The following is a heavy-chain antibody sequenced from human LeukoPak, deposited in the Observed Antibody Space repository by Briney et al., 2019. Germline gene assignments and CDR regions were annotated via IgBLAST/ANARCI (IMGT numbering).Heavy chain of an antibody. D-gene: IGHD6-13*01. J-gene: IGHJ6*02. CDR2: IYPRDGST. CDR1: GYIFTSNY. CDR3: ARDKVVAAAGTPYYYYGMDV. Sequence: ASVKVSCKASGYIFTSNYIHWVRQAPGQGLEWMGMIYPRDGSTSYAQRFQDRVTVTRDTSTSTVHMELSGLRSEDTAVYYCARDKVVAAAGTPYYYYGMDVWGQGTTVTVSS. V-gene: IGHV1-46*01.